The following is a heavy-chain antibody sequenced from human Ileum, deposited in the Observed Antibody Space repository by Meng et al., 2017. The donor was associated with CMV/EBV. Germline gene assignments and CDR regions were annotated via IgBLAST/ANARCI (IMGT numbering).Heavy chain of an antibody. CDR3: ARGKGLMIIMVPFDY. D-gene: IGHD2-8*01. CDR2: INPNSADT. Sequence: ASVKVSCKASGYTFTDHYIHWVRQAPGQGLEWMAWINPNSADTYYAQKFQGRVTMTRDTSLSTAYMELSRLTSDDTAVYYCARGKGLMIIMVPFDYWGQGTLVTVSS. CDR1: GYTFTDHY. J-gene: IGHJ4*02. V-gene: IGHV1-2*02.